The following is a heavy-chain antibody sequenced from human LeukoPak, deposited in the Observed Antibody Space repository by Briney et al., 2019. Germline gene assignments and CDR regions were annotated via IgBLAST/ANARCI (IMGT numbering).Heavy chain of an antibody. CDR2: ITGRGTFT. V-gene: IGHV3-21*01. CDR1: GITFINYS. CDR3: ARDPYSGAYGNTYYYYMDV. Sequence: PGGSLRLSCAASGITFINYSMTWVRQAPGKGLEWVSAITGRGTFTDYADSVKGRFTISRDNARNSLYLQMNSLTAEDTAVYYCARDPYSGAYGNTYYYYMDVWGKGTTVTISS. J-gene: IGHJ6*03. D-gene: IGHD1-26*01.